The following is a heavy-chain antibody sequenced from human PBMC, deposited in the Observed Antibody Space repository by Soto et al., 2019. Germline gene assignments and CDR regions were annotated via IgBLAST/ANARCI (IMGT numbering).Heavy chain of an antibody. D-gene: IGHD3-9*01. CDR1: GFTFSSYA. CDR3: ARGRSHYDILTGSYGMDV. J-gene: IGHJ6*02. V-gene: IGHV3-30-3*01. Sequence: GGSLRLSCAASGFTFSSYAMHWVRQAPGKGLEWVAVISYDGSNKYYADSVKGRFTISRDNSKNTLCLQMNSLRAEDTAVYYCARGRSHYDILTGSYGMDVWGQGTTVTVSS. CDR2: ISYDGSNK.